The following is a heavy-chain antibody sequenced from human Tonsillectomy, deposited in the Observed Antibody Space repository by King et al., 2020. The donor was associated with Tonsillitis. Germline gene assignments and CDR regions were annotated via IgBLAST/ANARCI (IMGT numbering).Heavy chain of an antibody. D-gene: IGHD3-10*01. Sequence: QLVQSGAEVKKPGASVQVSCKASGYTFTSYAMHWVRQAPGQRLEWMGWINAGNGNTKYSQKFQGRVTITRDTSASTAYMELSSLRSEDTAVYYCARDRGVDTADYWGQGTLVTVSS. CDR2: INAGNGNT. V-gene: IGHV1-3*01. CDR1: GYTFTSYA. J-gene: IGHJ4*02. CDR3: ARDRGVDTADY.